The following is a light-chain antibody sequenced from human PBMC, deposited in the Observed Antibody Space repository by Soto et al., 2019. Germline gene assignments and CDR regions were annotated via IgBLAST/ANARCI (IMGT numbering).Light chain of an antibody. J-gene: IGLJ2*01. CDR3: SSYTTSNTLL. Sequence: QSALTQPASVSGSPGQSITITCTETSGDIGGYNYVSWYQQHPGKAPKLLIYDVTDRPSGVSNRFSGSKSGTTASLTISGLRSEDEADYYCSSYTTSNTLLFGGGTKLTVL. CDR2: DVT. V-gene: IGLV2-14*01. CDR1: SGDIGGYNY.